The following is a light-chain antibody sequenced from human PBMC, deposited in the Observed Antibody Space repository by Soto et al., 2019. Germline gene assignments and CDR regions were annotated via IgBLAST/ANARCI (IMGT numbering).Light chain of an antibody. CDR2: EVS. CDR3: SSYTSINTRV. J-gene: IGLJ3*02. V-gene: IGLV2-14*01. Sequence: QSALTQPASVSGSPGQSITISCTGTSSDVGGYNYVSWYQQHPGKAPKLMISEVSNRPSGVSNRFSGSKSGNTASLTISGLQAEDEADYYCSSYTSINTRVFGGGTKVTVL. CDR1: SSDVGGYNY.